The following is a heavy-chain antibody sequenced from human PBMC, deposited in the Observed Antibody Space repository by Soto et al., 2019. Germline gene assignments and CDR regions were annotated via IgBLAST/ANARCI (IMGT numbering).Heavy chain of an antibody. J-gene: IGHJ6*02. CDR3: ARDAPQLIAAPPPDYYYYYGMDV. Sequence: PGGSLRLSCAASGFTFSDYYMSWIRQAPGKGLEWVSYISSSSSYTNYADSVKGRFTISRDNAKNSLYLQMNSLRAEDTAVYYCARDAPQLIAAPPPDYYYYYGMDVWGQGTTVTVSS. V-gene: IGHV3-11*06. CDR1: GFTFSDYY. CDR2: ISSSSSYT. D-gene: IGHD6-6*01.